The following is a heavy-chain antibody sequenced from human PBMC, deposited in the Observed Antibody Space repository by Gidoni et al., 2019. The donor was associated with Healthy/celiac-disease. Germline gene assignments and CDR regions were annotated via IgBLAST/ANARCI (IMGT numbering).Heavy chain of an antibody. CDR2: INHSGST. CDR1: GGSFSGYY. V-gene: IGHV4-34*01. D-gene: IGHD2-15*01. J-gene: IGHJ3*02. CDR3: ARASRSHYIHCAFDI. Sequence: QVQLQQWGAGLLKPSETLSLTCAVYGGSFSGYYWSWIRQPPGKGLEWIGEINHSGSTNYNPSLKSRVTISVDTSKNQFSLKLSSVTAADTAVYYCARASRSHYIHCAFDIWGQGTMVTVSS.